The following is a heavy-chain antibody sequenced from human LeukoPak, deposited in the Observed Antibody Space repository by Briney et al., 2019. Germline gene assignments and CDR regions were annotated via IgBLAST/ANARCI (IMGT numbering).Heavy chain of an antibody. CDR1: GGSISSGDYY. CDR2: IYYSGSS. J-gene: IGHJ4*02. V-gene: IGHV4-30-4*01. Sequence: PSETLSLTCTVSGGSISSGDYYWSWIRQPPGKGLEWIGYIYYSGSSYFSPSLKSRVTISVDTSKNQFSLKLSPVTAADTALYYCARLKVDANNYFDYWGQGTLVTVSS. CDR3: ARLKVDANNYFDY. D-gene: IGHD1-26*01.